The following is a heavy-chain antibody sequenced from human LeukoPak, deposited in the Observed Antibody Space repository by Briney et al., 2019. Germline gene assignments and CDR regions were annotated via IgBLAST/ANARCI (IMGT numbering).Heavy chain of an antibody. CDR3: AKDLNLRYFDY. V-gene: IGHV3-21*04. D-gene: IGHD1-7*01. CDR1: GFTFNPYI. J-gene: IGHJ4*02. CDR2: ISGSSSRI. Sequence: GGSLRLSCAASGFTFNPYIMNWVRQAPGKGLEWVSSISGSSSRIYYADSVKGRFTVSRDNSKNTLYLQMNSLRAEDTAVYYCAKDLNLRYFDYWGRGTLITVSS.